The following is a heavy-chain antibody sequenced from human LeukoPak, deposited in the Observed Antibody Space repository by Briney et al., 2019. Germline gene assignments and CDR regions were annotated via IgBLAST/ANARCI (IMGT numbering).Heavy chain of an antibody. CDR1: GFTFSSYG. D-gene: IGHD6-19*01. CDR3: GRRGDGSGWTIGY. J-gene: IGHJ4*02. Sequence: GGSLRLSCAATGFTFSSYGMHWVRQAPGKGLEWVAVISYDGSNEYYVDSVKGRFTFSRDNSKNTLYLQMNTLRAEDTAVYYCGRRGDGSGWTIGYWGQGTLVTVSS. V-gene: IGHV3-30*03. CDR2: ISYDGSNE.